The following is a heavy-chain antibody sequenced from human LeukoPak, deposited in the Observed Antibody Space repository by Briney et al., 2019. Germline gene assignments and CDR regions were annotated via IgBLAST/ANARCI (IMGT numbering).Heavy chain of an antibody. D-gene: IGHD3-10*01. J-gene: IGHJ6*03. V-gene: IGHV1-2*02. CDR1: GYTFTGYY. CDR2: INPNSGGT. Sequence: ASVKVSCKASGYTFTGYYMHWVRQAPGQGLEWMGWINPNSGGTNFAQKFQGRVTMTRDTSISTAYMELSSLRSEDTAVYYCARGGSGSYGYYYYMGVWGKGTMVTISS. CDR3: ARGGSGSYGYYYYMGV.